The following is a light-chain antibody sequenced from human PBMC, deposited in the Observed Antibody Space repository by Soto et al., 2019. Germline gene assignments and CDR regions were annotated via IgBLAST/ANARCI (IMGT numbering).Light chain of an antibody. CDR3: SSYTSSTTLVV. Sequence: QPVLTQPASVSGSPGQSITISCTGTNYDVGGYNYVSWYQQHPGKAPKLMIYEVSNRPSGVSYRFSGSKSGNTASLTISGLQAEDEADYYCSSYTSSTTLVVFGGGTQLTVL. V-gene: IGLV2-14*01. CDR1: NYDVGGYNY. CDR2: EVS. J-gene: IGLJ2*01.